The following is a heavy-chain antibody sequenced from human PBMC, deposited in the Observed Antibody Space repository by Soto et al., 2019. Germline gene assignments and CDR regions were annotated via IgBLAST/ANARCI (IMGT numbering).Heavy chain of an antibody. V-gene: IGHV4-30-2*01. D-gene: IGHD4-17*01. CDR1: GGSISSGGYS. CDR3: ARDRGDYGDYAFDY. CDR2: IYPSGST. J-gene: IGHJ4*02. Sequence: QLQLQESGSGLVKPSQTLSLTCAVSGGSISSGGYSWSWIRQPPGKGLEWIGYIYPSGSTYYNPSLKSRDTISVHRSKNQFPLKLSSVTAADTAVYYCARDRGDYGDYAFDYWGQGTLVTVSS.